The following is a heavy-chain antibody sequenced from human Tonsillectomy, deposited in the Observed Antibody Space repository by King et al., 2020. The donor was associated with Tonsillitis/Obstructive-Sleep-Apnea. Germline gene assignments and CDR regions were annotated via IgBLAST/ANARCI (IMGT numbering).Heavy chain of an antibody. D-gene: IGHD3-22*01. CDR2: VYYSGST. CDR1: GGSISSYY. V-gene: IGHV4-59*01. J-gene: IGHJ2*01. CDR3: ARGGDYASGGYYSDLYFDR. Sequence: QLQESGPGLVKPSETLSLTCTVSGGSISSYYWSWIRQPPGKGLKWIRYVYYSGSTNYNPSPQSRVTISVDTTKSQFSLRLSSVTAADTAVYYCARGGDYASGGYYSDLYFDRWGRGTLVTVSA.